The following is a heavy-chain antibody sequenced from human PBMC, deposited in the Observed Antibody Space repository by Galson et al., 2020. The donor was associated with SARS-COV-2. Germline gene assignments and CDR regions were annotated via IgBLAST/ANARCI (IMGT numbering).Heavy chain of an antibody. V-gene: IGHV4-31*03. Sequence: SETLSLTCTVSGGSISSGGYYWSWIRQHPGKGLEWIGYIYYSGSTYYNPSLKSRVTISVDTSKNQFSLKLSSVTAADTAVYYCAREGGYPGWYFDLWGRGTPVTFSS. J-gene: IGHJ2*01. CDR3: AREGGYPGWYFDL. CDR1: GGSISSGGYY. D-gene: IGHD3-22*01. CDR2: IYYSGST.